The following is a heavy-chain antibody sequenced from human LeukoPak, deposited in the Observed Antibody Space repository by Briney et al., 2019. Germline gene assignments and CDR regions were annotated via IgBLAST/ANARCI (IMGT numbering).Heavy chain of an antibody. V-gene: IGHV1-2*02. Sequence: ASVKVSCKASGYTFTGYYMHWVRQAPGQGLEWAGWINPNSGGTNYAQKFQGRVTMTRDTSISTAYMELSRLRSDDTAVYYCARAPNTYSGSSRRTRLVVSMDVWGQGTTVTVSS. J-gene: IGHJ6*02. CDR2: INPNSGGT. D-gene: IGHD1-26*01. CDR1: GYTFTGYY. CDR3: ARAPNTYSGSSRRTRLVVSMDV.